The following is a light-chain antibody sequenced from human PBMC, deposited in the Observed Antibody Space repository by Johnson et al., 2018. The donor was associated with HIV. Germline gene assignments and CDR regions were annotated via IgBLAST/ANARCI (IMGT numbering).Light chain of an antibody. CDR3: GTWDSSLNVEV. V-gene: IGLV1-51*02. Sequence: QSLLTQPPSVSAAPGQKVTISCSGSSSNIGTNYVSWYQQLPGTAPKLLMFENNQRPSGIPDRFSGSKSGTSATLGIAGLQTGDEADYYCGTWDSSLNVEVFGTGTRVTVL. CDR2: ENN. J-gene: IGLJ1*01. CDR1: SSNIGTNY.